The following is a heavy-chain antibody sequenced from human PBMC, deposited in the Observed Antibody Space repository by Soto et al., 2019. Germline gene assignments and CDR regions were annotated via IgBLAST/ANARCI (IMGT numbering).Heavy chain of an antibody. CDR2: IKQDGSEK. V-gene: IGHV3-7*04. J-gene: IGHJ6*02. CDR3: ARDVAVAVTYYYYGMDV. Sequence: EVQLVESGGGLVQPGGSLRLSCAASGFTFSSYWMSWVRQAPGKGLEWVANIKQDGSEKYYVDSVKGRFTISRDNAKNPLYLQMNSLRAEDTAVYYCARDVAVAVTYYYYGMDVWGQGTTVTVSS. D-gene: IGHD6-19*01. CDR1: GFTFSSYW.